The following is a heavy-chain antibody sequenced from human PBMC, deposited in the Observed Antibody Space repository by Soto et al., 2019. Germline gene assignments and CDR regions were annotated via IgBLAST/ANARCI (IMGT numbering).Heavy chain of an antibody. J-gene: IGHJ6*02. CDR2: IYLGGSA. D-gene: IGHD3-22*01. Sequence: QVQLQESGPGLVKPSETLSLTCTVSGDSVTPDYWSWIRQPPGKRLEYIGFIYLGGSANYNPSLESRVTISPDKSKNQLSLRLTSVTAADTAVYYCTRGKWFPRGYGMDVWGRGTTVTVS. CDR3: TRGKWFPRGYGMDV. V-gene: IGHV4-59*02. CDR1: GDSVTPDY.